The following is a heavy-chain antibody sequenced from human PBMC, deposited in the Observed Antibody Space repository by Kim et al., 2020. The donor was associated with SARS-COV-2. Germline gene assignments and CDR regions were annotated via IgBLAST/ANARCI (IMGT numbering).Heavy chain of an antibody. J-gene: IGHJ6*01. Sequence: SVKVSCKASGGTFSNHGFCWVRQAPGQGLEWMGRIIPLLNLSNYAQKFQDRVTLIADESTSTLYLELSSLRAEDTAVYFCARATFSSADDCLYHMDVWGQGTTVAVSS. CDR2: IIPLLNLS. D-gene: IGHD3-16*01. CDR3: ARATFSSADDCLYHMDV. CDR1: GGTFSNHG. V-gene: IGHV1-69*04.